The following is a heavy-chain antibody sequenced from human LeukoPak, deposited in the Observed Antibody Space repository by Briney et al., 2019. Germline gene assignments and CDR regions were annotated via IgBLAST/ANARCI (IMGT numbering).Heavy chain of an antibody. CDR1: GGSFSGYY. D-gene: IGHD3-3*01. V-gene: IGHV4-34*01. CDR2: INHSGST. CDR3: ARGVSITIFGVVIQYYYYGMDV. Sequence: PSETLSLTCAVYGGSFSGYYWSWIRQPPEKGLEWIGEINHSGSTNYNPSLKSRVTISVDTSKNQFSLKLSSVTAADTAVYYCARGVSITIFGVVIQYYYYGMDVWGQGTTVTVSS. J-gene: IGHJ6*02.